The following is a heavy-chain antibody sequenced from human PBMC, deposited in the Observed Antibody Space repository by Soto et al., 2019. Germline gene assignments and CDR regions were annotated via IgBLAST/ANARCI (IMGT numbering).Heavy chain of an antibody. J-gene: IGHJ5*02. CDR2: INHSGST. D-gene: IGHD3-10*01. Sequence: PSETLSLTCAVYGGSFSGYYWSWIRQPPGKGLEWIGEINHSGSTNYNPSLKSRVTISVDTSKNQFSLKLSSVTAADTAVYYCARDLVLLWFGELLYRDNWFDPWGQGTLITVSP. CDR1: GGSFSGYY. CDR3: ARDLVLLWFGELLYRDNWFDP. V-gene: IGHV4-34*01.